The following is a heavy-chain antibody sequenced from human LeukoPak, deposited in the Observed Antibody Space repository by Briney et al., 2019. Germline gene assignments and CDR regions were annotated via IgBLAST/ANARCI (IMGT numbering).Heavy chain of an antibody. D-gene: IGHD5-12*01. CDR3: AKDGAWLRFDD. J-gene: IGHJ4*02. CDR2: ISGSGGST. CDR1: GFTFSSYG. Sequence: GGTLRLSCAASGFTFSSYGMSWVRQAPGKGLEWVSAISGSGGSTYYADSVKGRFTISRDNSKNTLYLQMNSLRAEDTAVYYCAKDGAWLRFDDWGQGILVSVSS. V-gene: IGHV3-23*01.